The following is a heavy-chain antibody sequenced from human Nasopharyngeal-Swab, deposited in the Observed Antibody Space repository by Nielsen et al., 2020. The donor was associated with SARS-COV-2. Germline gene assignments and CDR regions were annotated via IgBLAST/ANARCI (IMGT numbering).Heavy chain of an antibody. CDR3: TTDLGSSGWYSGVDY. J-gene: IGHJ4*02. V-gene: IGHV3-15*01. D-gene: IGHD6-19*01. CDR2: IKSKTDGGTT. Sequence: WIRQPPGKGLEWVGRIKSKTDGGTTDYAASVKGRFAISRDDSINTLYLQMNSLKTEDTAVYYCTTDLGSSGWYSGVDYWGQGTLVTVSS.